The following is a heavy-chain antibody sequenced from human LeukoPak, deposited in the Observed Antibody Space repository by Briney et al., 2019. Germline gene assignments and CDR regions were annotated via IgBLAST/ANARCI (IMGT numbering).Heavy chain of an antibody. CDR2: VYWDDDK. Sequence: VSGPTLVNPTQTLTLTCTFSGFSLSTPGVGVGWIRQPPGKALEWLAHVYWDDDKRYSPSLKTRLTITKDTSKNQVVLTMTNMDPVDTATYFCARPYFFGSGLYFDYWGQGSLVTVSS. D-gene: IGHD3-10*01. CDR1: GFSLSTPGVG. J-gene: IGHJ4*02. CDR3: ARPYFFGSGLYFDY. V-gene: IGHV2-5*02.